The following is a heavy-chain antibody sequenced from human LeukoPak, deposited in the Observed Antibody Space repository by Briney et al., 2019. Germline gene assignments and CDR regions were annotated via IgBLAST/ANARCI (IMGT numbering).Heavy chain of an antibody. D-gene: IGHD6-13*01. Sequence: SETLSLTCTVSGGSISSYYWSWIRQPPGKGLEWIGYIYYSGSTNYNPSLKSRVTISVDTSKSQFSLKLSSVTASDTAVYYCARDSFSSWSGNDAFDIWGQGTMVTVSS. V-gene: IGHV4-59*01. J-gene: IGHJ3*02. CDR1: GGSISSYY. CDR2: IYYSGST. CDR3: ARDSFSSWSGNDAFDI.